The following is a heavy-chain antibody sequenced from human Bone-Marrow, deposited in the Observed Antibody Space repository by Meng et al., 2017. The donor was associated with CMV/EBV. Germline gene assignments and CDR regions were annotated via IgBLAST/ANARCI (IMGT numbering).Heavy chain of an antibody. V-gene: IGHV1-2*02. Sequence: ASVKVSCKASGYTFTGYYMHWVRQAPGQGLEWMGWINPNSGGTNYAQKIQGRVTMTRDTSISTAYMELSRLRSDDTAVYYCATQSMIVVVAGAFDIWGQGTMVTVSS. CDR1: GYTFTGYY. D-gene: IGHD3-22*01. J-gene: IGHJ3*02. CDR2: INPNSGGT. CDR3: ATQSMIVVVAGAFDI.